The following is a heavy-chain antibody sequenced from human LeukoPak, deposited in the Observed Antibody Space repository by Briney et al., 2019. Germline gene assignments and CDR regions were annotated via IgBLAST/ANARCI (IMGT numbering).Heavy chain of an antibody. V-gene: IGHV3-53*01. CDR3: ASANCGGDCSYDY. D-gene: IGHD2-21*02. Sequence: GGSLRLSCAASGFTASSNYMSWVRQAPGKGLEWVSVIYSGGSTYYADTVKGRFTISRDNSKNTLYLQINSLRAEDTAVYYCASANCGGDCSYDYWGQGTLVTVSS. J-gene: IGHJ4*02. CDR1: GFTASSNY. CDR2: IYSGGST.